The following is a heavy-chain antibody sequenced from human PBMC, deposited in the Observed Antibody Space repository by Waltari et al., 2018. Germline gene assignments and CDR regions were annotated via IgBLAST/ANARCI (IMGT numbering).Heavy chain of an antibody. CDR1: GGSFNVYY. CDR3: ARLEDCTGGHCYSGSPYAVDV. V-gene: IGHV4-34*01. J-gene: IGHJ6*02. CDR2: INHSGNT. Sequence: QVQLKQWGAGLLKPSESLSLTCAVYGGSFNVYYWSWIRQPPGKGLAWIGEINHSGNTNYTPSLKSRVSISVDTPKQQFSLILTSVAAADTAVYYCARLEDCTGGHCYSGSPYAVDVWGPGTTVTVSS. D-gene: IGHD2-15*01.